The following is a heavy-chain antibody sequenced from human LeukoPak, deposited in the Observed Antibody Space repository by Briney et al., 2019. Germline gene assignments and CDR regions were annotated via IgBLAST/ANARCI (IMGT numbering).Heavy chain of an antibody. J-gene: IGHJ4*02. D-gene: IGHD3/OR15-3a*01. Sequence: GGSLRLSCAASGFTFSSYWMSWVRQAPGKGLEWVANIKQAGSEKSYVDSVKGRFTISRDNAKHSLYLQMNSLRAEDTAVYYCARYDFLTGYYSHFDRWGQGTLVTVSS. CDR3: ARYDFLTGYYSHFDR. CDR2: IKQAGSEK. CDR1: GFTFSSYW. V-gene: IGHV3-7*01.